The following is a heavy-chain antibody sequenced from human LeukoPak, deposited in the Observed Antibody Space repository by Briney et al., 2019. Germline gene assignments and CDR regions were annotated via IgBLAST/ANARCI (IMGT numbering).Heavy chain of an antibody. J-gene: IGHJ4*02. D-gene: IGHD3-22*01. Sequence: SETLSLTCTVSGGSISSYYWSWIRQPPGKGLEWIGYIYYSGSTNYNPSLKSRVAISVDTSKNQFSLKLSSVTAADTAVYYCARSRPIYDISGPTFDYWGQGTLVTVSS. V-gene: IGHV4-59*01. CDR2: IYYSGST. CDR3: ARSRPIYDISGPTFDY. CDR1: GGSISSYY.